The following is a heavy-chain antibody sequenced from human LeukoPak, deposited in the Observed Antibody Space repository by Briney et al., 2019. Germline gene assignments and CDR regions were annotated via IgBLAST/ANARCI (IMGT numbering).Heavy chain of an antibody. D-gene: IGHD3-10*01. CDR3: TRDSQGSGIYSVDY. CDR1: GFTFRTYW. Sequence: GGSLRLSCAASGFTFRTYWMSWVRQAPGKGLECVANIKRDGSKINYVDSVKGRFTISRDNDKNSLYLQMNSLRAEDTAVYYCTRDSQGSGIYSVDYWGQGTLVTVSS. CDR2: IKRDGSKI. J-gene: IGHJ4*02. V-gene: IGHV3-7*05.